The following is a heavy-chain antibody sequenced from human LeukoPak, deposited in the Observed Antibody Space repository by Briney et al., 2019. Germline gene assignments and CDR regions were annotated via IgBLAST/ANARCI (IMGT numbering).Heavy chain of an antibody. D-gene: IGHD3-10*01. V-gene: IGHV3-23*01. Sequence: GGSLRLSCAASGFTFSSYAVSWVRQAPGKGLEWVSAISGSGGSTYYAEPVKGRFTISRDNSKNTLYLQMNSLRAEDTAVYYCRCILNRKNSELYYFDYWGQGTLVTVSS. CDR3: RCILNRKNSELYYFDY. CDR1: GFTFSSYA. J-gene: IGHJ4*02. CDR2: ISGSGGST.